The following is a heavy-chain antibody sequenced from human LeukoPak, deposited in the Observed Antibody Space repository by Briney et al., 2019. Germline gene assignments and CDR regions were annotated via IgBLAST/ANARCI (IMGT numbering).Heavy chain of an antibody. CDR1: GDSVSSDSAA. CDR2: TYYRSKCFD. CDR3: AREGMTAVTTDGFDF. D-gene: IGHD4-17*01. V-gene: IGHV6-1*01. Sequence: SQTLSPTCAISGDSVSSDSAAWNWIRQSPSRGLEWLGRTYYRSKCFDDYALSVKSRMTINVETSKNQFSLQLNSVTPEDTGIYYCAREGMTAVTTDGFDFWGQGTMVTVSS. J-gene: IGHJ3*01.